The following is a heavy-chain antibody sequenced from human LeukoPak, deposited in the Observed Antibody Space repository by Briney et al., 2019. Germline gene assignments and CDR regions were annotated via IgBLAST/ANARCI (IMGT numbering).Heavy chain of an antibody. CDR3: ASTADTFIHYDSSGPFDY. CDR2: ISAYNGNT. J-gene: IGHJ4*02. V-gene: IGHV1-18*01. CDR1: GYTFTSYG. D-gene: IGHD3-22*01. Sequence: ASVKVSCTASGYTFTSYGISWVRQAPGQGLEWMGWISAYNGNTNYAQKLQGRVTMTADTSTSTAYMELRSLRSDDTAVYYCASTADTFIHYDSSGPFDYWGQGTLVTVSS.